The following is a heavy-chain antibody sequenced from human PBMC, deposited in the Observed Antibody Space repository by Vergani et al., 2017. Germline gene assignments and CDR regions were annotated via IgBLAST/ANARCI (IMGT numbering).Heavy chain of an antibody. V-gene: IGHV4-61*02. CDR3: ARDPLYSTTWPFLLLDMDV. CDR2: FYTGGGT. CDR1: GGSISSGGYY. J-gene: IGHJ6*02. Sequence: QVQLQESGPGLVRPSQTLSLTCTVSGGSISSGGYYWSWFRQPAGKGLEWIGRFYTGGGTSYNPSLKSRVTISVDTSNNQFSLQLSSVTAADTAVYYCARDPLYSTTWPFLLLDMDVWGQGTTVTVSS. D-gene: IGHD6-13*01.